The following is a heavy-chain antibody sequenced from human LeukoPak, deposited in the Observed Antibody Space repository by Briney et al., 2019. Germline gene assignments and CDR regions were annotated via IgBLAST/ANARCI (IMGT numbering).Heavy chain of an antibody. D-gene: IGHD3-22*01. V-gene: IGHV3-66*01. CDR2: IYSGGST. CDR3: AGGYYYDSSGYSRY. J-gene: IGHJ4*02. CDR1: GFTVSSNY. Sequence: PGGSLRLSCAASGFTVSSNYMSWVRQAPGKGLEWVSVIYSGGSTYYADSVKGRFTISRDNSKNTLYLQMNSLGAEDTAVYYCAGGYYYDSSGYSRYWGQGTLVTVSS.